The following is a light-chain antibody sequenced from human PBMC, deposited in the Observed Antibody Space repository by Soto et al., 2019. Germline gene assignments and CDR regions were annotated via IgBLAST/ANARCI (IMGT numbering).Light chain of an antibody. CDR3: QHYNSYSEA. CDR1: QSISSW. Sequence: DIQMTQSPSTLSASIGDRVTITCRASQSISSWLAWYQQKPGEAPKVLIYDASSLESGVPSRFSGSGSGTEFTLTISSLQPDDFATYYCQHYNSYSEAFGQGTKVDIK. CDR2: DAS. J-gene: IGKJ1*01. V-gene: IGKV1-5*01.